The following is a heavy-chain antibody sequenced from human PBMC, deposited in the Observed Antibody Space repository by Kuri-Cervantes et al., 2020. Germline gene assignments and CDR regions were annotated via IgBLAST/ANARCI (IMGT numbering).Heavy chain of an antibody. CDR3: AREGADIVVVVAATSNWFDP. CDR1: GFTFSSYA. V-gene: IGHV3-30-3*01. Sequence: GEPLKISCAASGFTFSSYAMHWVRQAPGKGLEWVAVISYDGSNKYYADSVKGRFTISRDNSKNTPYLQMNSLRAEDTAVYYCAREGADIVVVVAATSNWFDPWGQGTLVTVSS. CDR2: ISYDGSNK. D-gene: IGHD2-15*01. J-gene: IGHJ5*02.